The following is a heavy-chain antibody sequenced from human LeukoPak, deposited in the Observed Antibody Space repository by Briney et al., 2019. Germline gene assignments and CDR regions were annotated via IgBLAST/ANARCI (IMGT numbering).Heavy chain of an antibody. J-gene: IGHJ4*02. V-gene: IGHV5-51*01. D-gene: IGHD3-9*01. Sequence: GESLKISCKASEYIFSTHWIGWVRQMPGKGLEWMGIIYLRDFHIKYSPSFQGQVTISADRSINTAYLQWSSLKASDTAMYYCAKVDDILTPKYFGYWGQGTLVTVSS. CDR3: AKVDDILTPKYFGY. CDR1: EYIFSTHW. CDR2: IYLRDFHI.